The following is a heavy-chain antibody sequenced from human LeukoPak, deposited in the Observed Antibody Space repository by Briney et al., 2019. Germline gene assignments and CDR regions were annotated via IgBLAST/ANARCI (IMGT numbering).Heavy chain of an antibody. CDR3: ARLTRPSIVATGAVSDN. CDR2: IYYNGNT. D-gene: IGHD6-13*01. J-gene: IGHJ4*02. CDR1: GGSITSSSYY. V-gene: IGHV4-39*01. Sequence: SETLSLTCTVSGGSITSSSYYWGWIRQPPGKGLDWIGNIYYNGNTYYNPSLKSRVAISTDTSNSQFSLKLSSVTAADTAVYYCARLTRPSIVATGAVSDNWGRGTLLTVSS.